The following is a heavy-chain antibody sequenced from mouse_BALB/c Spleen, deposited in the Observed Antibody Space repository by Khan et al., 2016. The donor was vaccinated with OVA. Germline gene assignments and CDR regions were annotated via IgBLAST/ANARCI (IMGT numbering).Heavy chain of an antibody. V-gene: IGHV1S81*02. D-gene: IGHD1-1*01. CDR1: GYAFTNYQ. J-gene: IGHJ3*01. Sequence: QVQLQQSGAELVKPGASVKLSCKASGYAFTNYQMYWVKQRPGQGLEWIGEINPSNGGTNFNEKFKSKATLTVDKSSSTAYMQHSSLTSEDSAVYYGTRGCYGGFAYWGQGTLVTVSS. CDR3: TRGCYGGFAY. CDR2: INPSNGGT.